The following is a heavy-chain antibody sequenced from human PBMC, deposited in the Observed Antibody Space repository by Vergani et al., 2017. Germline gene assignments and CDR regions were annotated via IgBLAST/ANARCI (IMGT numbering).Heavy chain of an antibody. J-gene: IGHJ4*02. CDR3: AKDGGSSSWYGXFDY. V-gene: IGHV3-9*01. CDR2: ISWNSGSI. CDR1: GFTFDDYA. Sequence: EVQLVESGGGLVQPGRSLRLSCAASGFTFDDYAMHWVRQAPGKGLEWVSGISWNSGSIGYADSVKGRFTISRDNAKNSLYLQMNSLRAEDTALYYCAKDGGSSSWYGXFDYWGQGTLVTVSS. D-gene: IGHD6-13*01.